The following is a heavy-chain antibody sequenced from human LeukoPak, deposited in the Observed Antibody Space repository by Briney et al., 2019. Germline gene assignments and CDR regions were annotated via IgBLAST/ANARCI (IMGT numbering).Heavy chain of an antibody. D-gene: IGHD2-15*01. CDR2: IYYSGST. Sequence: SETLSLTCTVSGGSISSGGYYWSWIRQHPGKGLEWIGYIYYSGSTYYNPSLKSRVTISVDTSKNQFSLKLSSVTAADTAVYYCARECVLLNWFDPWGQGTLVTVSS. J-gene: IGHJ5*02. CDR1: GGSISSGGYY. CDR3: ARECVLLNWFDP. V-gene: IGHV4-31*03.